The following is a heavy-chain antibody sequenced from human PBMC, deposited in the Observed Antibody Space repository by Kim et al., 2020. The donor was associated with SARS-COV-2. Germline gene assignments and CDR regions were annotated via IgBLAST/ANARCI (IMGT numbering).Heavy chain of an antibody. CDR2: IYYSGST. D-gene: IGHD6-13*01. Sequence: SETLSLTCTVSGDSISSSSYYWGWIRQPPGKGLEWIGNIYYSGSTYYNPSLKSRVTISVDTSKNQFSLKLSSVTAADTAVYYCANTEGEYSRSWYGDWFDPWGQGTLVTVSS. V-gene: IGHV4-39*01. CDR1: GDSISSSSYY. J-gene: IGHJ5*02. CDR3: ANTEGEYSRSWYGDWFDP.